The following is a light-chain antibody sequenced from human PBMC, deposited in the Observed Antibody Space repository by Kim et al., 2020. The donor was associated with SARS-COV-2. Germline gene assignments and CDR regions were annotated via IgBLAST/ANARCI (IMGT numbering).Light chain of an antibody. V-gene: IGKV3-15*01. Sequence: VSPGERATLSCRASQSVSSNLAWYQQRPGQAPRLLSYGASTRATGIPARFSGSGSGTEFTLTISSLQSEDFAVYYCQQYNNWPWTFGQGTKVDIK. CDR2: GAS. CDR1: QSVSSN. J-gene: IGKJ1*01. CDR3: QQYNNWPWT.